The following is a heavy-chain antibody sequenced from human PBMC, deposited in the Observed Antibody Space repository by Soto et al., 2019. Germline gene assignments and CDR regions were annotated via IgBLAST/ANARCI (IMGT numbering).Heavy chain of an antibody. CDR3: ARAAPRYCSGGSCSSGRDY. Sequence: QVQLQQWGAGLLKPSETLSLTCAVYGGSFSGYYWSWIRQPPGKGLEWIGEINHSGSTNYNPSLKTLVTISVDTSKYQFSLKLSSVTAADTAVYYCARAAPRYCSGGSCSSGRDYWGQGTLVTVSS. J-gene: IGHJ4*02. CDR2: INHSGST. V-gene: IGHV4-34*01. CDR1: GGSFSGYY. D-gene: IGHD2-15*01.